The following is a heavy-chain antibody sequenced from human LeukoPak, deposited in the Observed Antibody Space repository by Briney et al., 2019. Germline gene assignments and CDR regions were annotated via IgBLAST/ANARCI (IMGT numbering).Heavy chain of an antibody. CDR2: IYYSGST. J-gene: IGHJ5*02. D-gene: IGHD1-26*01. CDR3: ARGPTGGNWFDP. Sequence: SETLSLTCTVSGGSISNYHWSWIRQPPGKGLEWIGYIYYSGSTNYNPSLKSRVTISVDTSKNQFSLKLSSVTAADTAVYYCARGPTGGNWFDPCGQGTLVTVSS. CDR1: GGSISNYH. V-gene: IGHV4-59*01.